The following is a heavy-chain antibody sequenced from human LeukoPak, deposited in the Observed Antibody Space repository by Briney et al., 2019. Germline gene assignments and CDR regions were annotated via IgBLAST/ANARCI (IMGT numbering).Heavy chain of an antibody. J-gene: IGHJ4*02. V-gene: IGHV3-23*01. CDR1: GFTFSSYA. Sequence: PGGSLRLSCAASGFTFSSYAMSWVRQAPGKGLEWVSAISGSGGSTYYADSVKGRFTISRDNAKNSLYLQMNSLRAEDTAVYYCARDTDYGDDYFDYWGQGTLVTVSS. CDR3: ARDTDYGDDYFDY. D-gene: IGHD4-17*01. CDR2: ISGSGGST.